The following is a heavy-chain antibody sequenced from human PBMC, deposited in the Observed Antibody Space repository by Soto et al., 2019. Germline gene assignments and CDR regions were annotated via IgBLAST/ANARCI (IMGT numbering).Heavy chain of an antibody. CDR1: GYTFTGYS. J-gene: IGHJ4*02. D-gene: IGHD3-9*01. CDR3: AKARSRYFELDY. Sequence: ASVKVSCKASGYTFTGYSLHWVRQAPGQGLEWMGWINPNSGGTNYAQKFQGRVTLTRDTSITTAYMEVSSLRSDDTAMYFCAKARSRYFELDYWGQGTLVTVSS. CDR2: INPNSGGT. V-gene: IGHV1-2*02.